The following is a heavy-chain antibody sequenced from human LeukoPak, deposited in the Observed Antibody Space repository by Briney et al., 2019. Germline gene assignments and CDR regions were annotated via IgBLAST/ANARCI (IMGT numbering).Heavy chain of an antibody. D-gene: IGHD5-24*01. V-gene: IGHV3-9*01. CDR2: ISWNSGSI. CDR1: GFTFSSYA. J-gene: IGHJ4*02. CDR3: AKGVEMATISPSFDY. Sequence: GGSLRLSCAASGFTFSSYAMHWVRQAPGKGLEWVSGISWNSGSIGYADSVKGRFTISRDNAKNSLYLQMNSLRAEDTALYYCAKGVEMATISPSFDYWGQGTLVTVSS.